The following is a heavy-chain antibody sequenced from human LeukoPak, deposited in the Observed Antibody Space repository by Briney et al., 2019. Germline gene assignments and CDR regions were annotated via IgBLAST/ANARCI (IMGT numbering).Heavy chain of an antibody. CDR2: INHVGST. V-gene: IGHV4-34*01. CDR1: GVSFTDCF. CDR3: ARRLIIRGRFND. J-gene: IGHJ4*02. Sequence: SETLSLTRGVYGVSFTDCFWSWDRQPPGKRLEWIGEINHVGSTNHNPSLKSRVTLSVDKSTNQVSLNLTSVTVADTAVYYCARRLIIRGRFNDWGQGTLVTVSS. D-gene: IGHD3-10*01.